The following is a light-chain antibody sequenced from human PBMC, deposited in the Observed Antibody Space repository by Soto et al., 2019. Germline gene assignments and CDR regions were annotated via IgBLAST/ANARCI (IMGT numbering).Light chain of an antibody. Sequence: DIQMTQSPSTLSASVGDGVTITCRASQRISTWLAWYQQKPGKAPKLLISDASSLETGVPSRFSGSGSGTEFTLTINSLQSEDFAVYYCQQYNTWPPITFGQGTRLEIK. CDR2: DAS. V-gene: IGKV1-5*01. J-gene: IGKJ5*01. CDR1: QRISTW. CDR3: QQYNTWPPIT.